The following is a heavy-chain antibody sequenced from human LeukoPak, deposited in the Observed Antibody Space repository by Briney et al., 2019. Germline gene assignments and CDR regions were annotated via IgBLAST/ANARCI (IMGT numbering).Heavy chain of an antibody. CDR1: GGSVSSSSYY. J-gene: IGHJ4*02. Sequence: SETLSLTCIVSGGSVSSSSYYWGWIRQPPGKGLEWIGSIYYSGSTYYNPSLKSRVTISVDTSKNQFSLKLSSVTAADTAVYYCARQSLLGDGRHYWGQGTLVTVSS. D-gene: IGHD3-3*02. CDR2: IYYSGST. CDR3: ARQSLLGDGRHY. V-gene: IGHV4-39*01.